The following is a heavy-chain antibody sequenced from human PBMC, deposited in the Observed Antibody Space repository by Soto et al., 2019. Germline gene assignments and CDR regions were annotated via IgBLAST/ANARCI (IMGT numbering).Heavy chain of an antibody. CDR1: GFTFSSYA. V-gene: IGHV3-23*01. CDR2: ISGTGDTT. D-gene: IGHD3-22*01. J-gene: IGHJ6*02. Sequence: EVQLLESGGGLVQPGGSLRLYCAASGFTFSSYAMTWVRQAPGKGLEWVSAISGTGDTTYYRDSVKGRFTISRDNSENTLYLQMNSLRAEDTAVSYCAKDSYYYDSSGYLSMDVWGQGTTVTVSS. CDR3: AKDSYYYDSSGYLSMDV.